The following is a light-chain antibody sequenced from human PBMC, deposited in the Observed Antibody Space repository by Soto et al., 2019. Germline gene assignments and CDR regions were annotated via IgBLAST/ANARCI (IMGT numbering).Light chain of an antibody. J-gene: IGKJ1*01. CDR3: KQYRSSPRT. Sequence: EIVFTQSPGTLSLSPGASAPVSCSASQSVSSSSLAWYQQKYGQAPRLLIFGGSSRATGIPDRFNASGSGTDFTLSISRLETEDFAVYACKQYRSSPRTFGQGTKVDIK. V-gene: IGKV3-20*01. CDR1: QSVSSSS. CDR2: GGS.